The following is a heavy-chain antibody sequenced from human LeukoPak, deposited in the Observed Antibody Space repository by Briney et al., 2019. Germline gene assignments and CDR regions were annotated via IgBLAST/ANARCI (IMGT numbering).Heavy chain of an antibody. V-gene: IGHV4-39*07. D-gene: IGHD1-26*01. J-gene: IGHJ4*02. CDR2: IYYSGST. Sequence: PSETLSLTCTVSGGSISSSSYYWGWIRQPPGKGLEWIGSIYYSGSTYYNPSLKSRVTISVDTSKNQFSLKLSSVTAADTAVYYCARGFRGASFDYWGQGTLVTVSS. CDR3: ARGFRGASFDY. CDR1: GGSISSSSYY.